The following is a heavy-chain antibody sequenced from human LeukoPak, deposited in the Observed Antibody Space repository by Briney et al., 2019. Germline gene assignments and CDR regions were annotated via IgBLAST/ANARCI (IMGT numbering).Heavy chain of an antibody. D-gene: IGHD6-6*01. CDR3: ARGQLPNDYFDY. J-gene: IGHJ4*02. CDR2: ISAYNGNT. CDR1: GYTFTGYY. Sequence: GAPVKVSCKASGYTFTGYYMHWVRQAPGQGLEWMGWISAYNGNTNYAQKLQGRVTMTTDTSTSTAYMELRSLRSDDTAVYYCARGQLPNDYFDYWGQGTLVTVSS. V-gene: IGHV1-18*04.